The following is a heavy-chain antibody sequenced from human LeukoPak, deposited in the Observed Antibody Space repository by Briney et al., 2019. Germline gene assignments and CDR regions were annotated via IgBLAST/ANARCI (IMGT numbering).Heavy chain of an antibody. V-gene: IGHV4-34*01. D-gene: IGHD2-15*01. Sequence: PSETLSLTCAIYGGSFSGYYWSWIRQPPGNGLEWIGEINHSGSTNYNPCLKRRVTISADSSKNQFSLQLSSVTAADTAVYYCAMGLLPMVDYWGQGTLVTVSS. CDR1: GGSFSGYY. J-gene: IGHJ4*02. CDR3: AMGLLPMVDY. CDR2: INHSGST.